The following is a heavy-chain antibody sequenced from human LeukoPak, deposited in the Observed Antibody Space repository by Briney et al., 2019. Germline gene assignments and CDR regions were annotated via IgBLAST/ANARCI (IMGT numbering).Heavy chain of an antibody. Sequence: GGSLRLSCAASGFTFSSYAMHWVRQAPGKGLEWVAVISYDGSNKYYADSVKGRFTISRDNSKNTLYLQMNSLRAEDTAVYYCARDRGNTIFGVVIIHNWFDPWGQGTLVTVSS. CDR1: GFTFSSYA. J-gene: IGHJ5*02. V-gene: IGHV3-30*04. D-gene: IGHD3-3*01. CDR2: ISYDGSNK. CDR3: ARDRGNTIFGVVIIHNWFDP.